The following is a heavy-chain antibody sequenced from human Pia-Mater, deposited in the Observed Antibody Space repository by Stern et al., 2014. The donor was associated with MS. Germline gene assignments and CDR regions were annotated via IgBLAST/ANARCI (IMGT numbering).Heavy chain of an antibody. CDR3: ARDTARGGQCEPRQKPPCRGA. Sequence: EVQLVESGGGLVQPGGSLRLSCAASGFTFSDHYMDWVRQAPGKGLEWVGRTRNKANSYTTEYAASVKGRFTISRDDSKNSLYLQMNSLKTEDTAVYYCARDTARGGQCEPRQKPPCRGAWG. D-gene: IGHD3-10*01. CDR2: TRNKANSYTT. CDR1: GFTFSDHY. J-gene: IGHJ1*01. V-gene: IGHV3-72*01.